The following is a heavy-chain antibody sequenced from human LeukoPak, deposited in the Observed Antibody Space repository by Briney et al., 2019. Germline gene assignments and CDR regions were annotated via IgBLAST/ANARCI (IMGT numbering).Heavy chain of an antibody. Sequence: PGRSLRLSCAASGFTFSSYGMHWVRQAPGKGLEWVAVIWYDGSNKYYADSVKGRFTISRDNSKNTLYLQMNSLRAEDTAVYYCARRGHFWSGYYGGYFDYWGQGTLVTVSS. CDR2: IWYDGSNK. CDR3: ARRGHFWSGYYGGYFDY. V-gene: IGHV3-33*01. CDR1: GFTFSSYG. D-gene: IGHD3-3*02. J-gene: IGHJ4*02.